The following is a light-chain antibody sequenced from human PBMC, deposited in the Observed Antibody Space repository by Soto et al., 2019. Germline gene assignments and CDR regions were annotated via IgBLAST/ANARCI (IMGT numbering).Light chain of an antibody. CDR3: QQLNSFPIP. CDR1: QGISSF. CDR2: GAS. V-gene: IGKV1-9*01. Sequence: IQLTQSPSSLSASVGDRVTITCRASQGISSFLAWYQQKPGKAPKLLIYGASTLQSGVPSRFSGSGSGTDFTLTIGSLQLEDFATYYCQQLNSFPIPFGPGTKVDIK. J-gene: IGKJ3*01.